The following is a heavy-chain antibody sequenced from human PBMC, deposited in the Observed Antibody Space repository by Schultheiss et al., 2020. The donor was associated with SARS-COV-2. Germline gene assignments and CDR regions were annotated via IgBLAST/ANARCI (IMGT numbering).Heavy chain of an antibody. CDR1: GFTFSIYW. D-gene: IGHD3-10*01. CDR2: IKPDGSEK. Sequence: GGSLRLSCAASGFTFSIYWMSWARLLPGKGLEWVANIKPDGSEKYYVDSVKGRFTISRDNAKNSLYLQMNSLRAEDTAVYYCAREPRGHNWFDPWGQGTLVTVSS. V-gene: IGHV3-7*01. CDR3: AREPRGHNWFDP. J-gene: IGHJ5*02.